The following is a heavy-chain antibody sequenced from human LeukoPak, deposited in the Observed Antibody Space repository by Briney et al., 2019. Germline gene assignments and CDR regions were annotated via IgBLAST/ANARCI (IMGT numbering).Heavy chain of an antibody. CDR1: GFTFSSYC. CDR2: INRDRSGT. CDR3: GSFGVIWEIDY. D-gene: IGHD2/OR15-2a*01. Sequence: GRSLRLSCAASGFTFSSYCMHWVRHAPGKGLVWVSRINRDRSGTDYADSVKGLFTITRDNDKNTLYLQVNSVRAEDTAVYYCGSFGVIWEIDYWGQGALVTVSS. J-gene: IGHJ4*02. V-gene: IGHV3-74*01.